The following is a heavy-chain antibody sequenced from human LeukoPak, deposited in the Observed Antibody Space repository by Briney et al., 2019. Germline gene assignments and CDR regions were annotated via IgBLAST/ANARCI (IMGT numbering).Heavy chain of an antibody. CDR3: ARATYYDILTGPSFDY. CDR2: IYYSGST. CDR1: GGSISSYY. V-gene: IGHV4-59*01. Sequence: SETLSLTCTVSGGSISSYYWSWIRKPPGKGLEWIGYIYYSGSTNYNPSLKSRVTISVDTSKNQFSLKLSSVTAADTAVYYCARATYYDILTGPSFDYWGQGTLVTVSS. D-gene: IGHD3-9*01. J-gene: IGHJ4*02.